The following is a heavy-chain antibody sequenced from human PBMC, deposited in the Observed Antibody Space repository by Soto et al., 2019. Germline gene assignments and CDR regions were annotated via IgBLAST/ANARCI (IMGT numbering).Heavy chain of an antibody. J-gene: IGHJ5*02. CDR1: GFTFSSYA. Sequence: ESGGGVVQPGRSLRLSCAASGFTFSSYAMHWVRQAPGKGLEWVAVISYDGSNKYYADSVKGRFTISRDNSKNTLYLQMNSLRAEDTAVYYCARGVTGTTSWFDPWGQGTLVTVSS. D-gene: IGHD1-7*01. V-gene: IGHV3-30-3*01. CDR3: ARGVTGTTSWFDP. CDR2: ISYDGSNK.